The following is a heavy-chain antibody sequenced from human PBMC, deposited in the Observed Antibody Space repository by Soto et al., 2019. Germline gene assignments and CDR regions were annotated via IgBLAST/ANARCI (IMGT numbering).Heavy chain of an antibody. CDR1: GFTFDDYA. V-gene: IGHV3-9*01. J-gene: IGHJ6*03. CDR2: ISWNSGSI. Sequence: EVQLVESGGGLVQPGRSLRLSCAASGFTFDDYAMHWVRQAPGKGLEWVSGISWNSGSIGYADSVKGRFTISRDNAKNSLYLQMNSLRAEDTALYYCAKDISEGYYYYMDVWGKGTTVTVSS. CDR3: AKDISEGYYYYMDV.